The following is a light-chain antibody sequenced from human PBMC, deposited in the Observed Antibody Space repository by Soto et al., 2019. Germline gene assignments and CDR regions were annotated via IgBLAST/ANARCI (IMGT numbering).Light chain of an antibody. CDR3: QQYNNWHALT. V-gene: IGKV3D-15*01. Sequence: EIVMSQYPATLSVSAGERATLSCRASQSVSSNLAWYQQKPGQAPRLLIYGASTRATGIPARFSGSGSGTEFTLTISSLQSEDFAVYYCQQYNNWHALTFGGGTKVEIK. CDR2: GAS. J-gene: IGKJ4*01. CDR1: QSVSSN.